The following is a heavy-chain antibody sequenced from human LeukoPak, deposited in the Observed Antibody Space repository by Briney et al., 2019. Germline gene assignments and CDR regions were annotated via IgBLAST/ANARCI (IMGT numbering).Heavy chain of an antibody. CDR3: ASSIYYYYYMDV. CDR1: GGSISSGDYY. D-gene: IGHD3-16*02. Sequence: SETLSLTXTVSGGSISSGDYYWSWIRQPPGKGLEWIGYIYYSGSTYYNPSLKSRVTISVDTSKNQFSLKLSSVTAADTAVYYCASSIYYYYYMDVWGKGTTVTVSS. J-gene: IGHJ6*03. V-gene: IGHV4-30-4*08. CDR2: IYYSGST.